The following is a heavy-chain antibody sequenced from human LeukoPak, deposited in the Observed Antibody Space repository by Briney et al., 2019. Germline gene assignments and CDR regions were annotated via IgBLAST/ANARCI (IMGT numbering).Heavy chain of an antibody. CDR2: ISAYNGNT. CDR3: ARAYYGSGSYGRETYDY. CDR1: GYTFTSYG. D-gene: IGHD3-10*01. J-gene: IGHJ4*02. Sequence: ASVKVSCKASGYTFTSYGISWVRQAPGQGLEWMGWISAYNGNTNYAQKLQGRVTMTTDTSTSTAYVELRSLRSDDTAVYYCARAYYGSGSYGRETYDYWGQGTLVTVSS. V-gene: IGHV1-18*01.